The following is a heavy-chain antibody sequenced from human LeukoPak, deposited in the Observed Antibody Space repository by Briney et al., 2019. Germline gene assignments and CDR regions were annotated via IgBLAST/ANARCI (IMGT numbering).Heavy chain of an antibody. V-gene: IGHV1-69*13. Sequence: ASVKVSCKASGGTFSSYAISWVRQAPGQGLEWMGGIIPIFGTANYAQRFQGRVTITADESTSTAYMELSSLRSEDTAVYYCASGGAGAKKGFLYFQHWGQGTLVTVSS. J-gene: IGHJ1*01. CDR2: IIPIFGTA. D-gene: IGHD1-26*01. CDR1: GGTFSSYA. CDR3: ASGGAGAKKGFLYFQH.